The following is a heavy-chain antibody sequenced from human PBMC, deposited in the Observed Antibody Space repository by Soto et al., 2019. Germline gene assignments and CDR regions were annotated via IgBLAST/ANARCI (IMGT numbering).Heavy chain of an antibody. Sequence: GGSLRLSCAASGFTSSSYAMSWVRQAPGKGLEWVSAISGSGGSTYYADSVKGRFTISRDNSKNTLYLQMNSLRAEDTAVYYCAKDNQDGYSYGYFLRNDAFDIWGQGTMVTVSS. CDR3: AKDNQDGYSYGYFLRNDAFDI. V-gene: IGHV3-23*01. CDR2: ISGSGGST. CDR1: GFTSSSYA. J-gene: IGHJ3*02. D-gene: IGHD5-18*01.